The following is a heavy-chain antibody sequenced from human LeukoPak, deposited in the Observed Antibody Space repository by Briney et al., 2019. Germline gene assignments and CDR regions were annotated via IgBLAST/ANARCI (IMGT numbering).Heavy chain of an antibody. D-gene: IGHD2-2*01. CDR3: AREVAGYCSSTSCYRPSLSRVDENWFDP. CDR2: ISSSSSTI. V-gene: IGHV3-48*04. J-gene: IGHJ5*02. CDR1: GFTFSSYS. Sequence: GGSLRLSCAASGFTFSSYSMNWVRQAPGKGLEWVSYISSSSSTIYYADSVKGRFTISRDNAKNSLYLQMNSLRAEDTAVYYCAREVAGYCSSTSCYRPSLSRVDENWFDPWGQGTLVTVSS.